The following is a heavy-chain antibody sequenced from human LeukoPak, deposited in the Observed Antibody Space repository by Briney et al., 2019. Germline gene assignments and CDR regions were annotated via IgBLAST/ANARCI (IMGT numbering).Heavy chain of an antibody. V-gene: IGHV3-30*18. CDR1: GFTFSSYG. CDR2: ISYDGSNK. CDR3: AKEGYPVVVTTGAFDI. D-gene: IGHD3-22*01. Sequence: GRSLRLSCAASGFTFSSYGMHWVRQAPGKGLEWVAVISYDGSNKYYADSVKGRFTISRDNSKNTLYLQMNSLRAEDTAVYYCAKEGYPVVVTTGAFDIWGQGTMVTVSS. J-gene: IGHJ3*02.